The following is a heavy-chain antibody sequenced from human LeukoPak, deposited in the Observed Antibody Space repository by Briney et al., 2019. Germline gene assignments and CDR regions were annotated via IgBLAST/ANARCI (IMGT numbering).Heavy chain of an antibody. J-gene: IGHJ4*02. CDR2: IYTSGST. D-gene: IGHD2-15*01. Sequence: SETLSLTCTVSGGSISSYYWSWIRQPAGKGLEWIGRIYTSGSTNYNPPLKSRVTMSVDTSKNQFSLKLSSVTAADTAVYYCARDNCSGGSCYPDYWGQGTLVTVSS. CDR1: GGSISSYY. CDR3: ARDNCSGGSCYPDY. V-gene: IGHV4-4*07.